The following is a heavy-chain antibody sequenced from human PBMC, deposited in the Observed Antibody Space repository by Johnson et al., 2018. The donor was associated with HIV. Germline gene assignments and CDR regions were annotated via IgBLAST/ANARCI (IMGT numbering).Heavy chain of an antibody. D-gene: IGHD5-12*01. Sequence: EKLVESGGGLVQPGGSLRLSCAASGFTVTDKYMSWVRQAPGKGLEWVAIIKQDGSEKFYVDSVKGRFTISRDNAKNSLFLQMNNLRAEDTAVYYCSRPVEATEGAFDIWGQGTMVTVSS. CDR3: SRPVEATEGAFDI. J-gene: IGHJ3*02. CDR2: IKQDGSEK. CDR1: GFTVTDKY. V-gene: IGHV3-7*01.